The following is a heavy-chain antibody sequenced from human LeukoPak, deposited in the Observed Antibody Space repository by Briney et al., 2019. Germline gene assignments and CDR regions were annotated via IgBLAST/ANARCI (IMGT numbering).Heavy chain of an antibody. J-gene: IGHJ4*02. V-gene: IGHV4-59*01. Sequence: SETLSLTCTVSGGSISSYYWSWIRQPPGKGLEWVGNIYYRGSTNYNPSLKSRITISLDTSKTQFSLKLSSVTAADTAVYYCARANYFDYWGQGTLVTVSP. CDR1: GGSISSYY. CDR2: IYYRGST. CDR3: ARANYFDY.